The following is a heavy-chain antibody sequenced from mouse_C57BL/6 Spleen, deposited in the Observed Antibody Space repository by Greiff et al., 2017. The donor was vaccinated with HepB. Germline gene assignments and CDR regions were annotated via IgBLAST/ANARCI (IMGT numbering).Heavy chain of an antibody. Sequence: VQLKESGAELVKPGASVKLSCTASGFNIKDYYMHWVKQRPEQGLEWIGRVDPEDGETKYAPKFQGKATITADTSSNTAYLQLSSLTSEDTAVYYWALWLRRSLYWYFDVWGTGTTVTVSS. CDR3: ALWLRRSLYWYFDV. J-gene: IGHJ1*03. D-gene: IGHD2-2*01. CDR2: VDPEDGET. V-gene: IGHV14-2*01. CDR1: GFNIKDYY.